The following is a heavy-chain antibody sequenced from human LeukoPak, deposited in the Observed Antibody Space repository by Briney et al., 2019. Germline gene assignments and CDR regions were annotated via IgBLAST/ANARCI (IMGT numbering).Heavy chain of an antibody. J-gene: IGHJ4*02. CDR3: ARHLSYGSGDYQNYFDY. CDR2: IHYSGST. Sequence: SETLSLTCIVSDDSISSRHYYRGWIRQPPGKGLEWIGSIHYSGSTYYNPSHRSRVTISGDTSKNQFSLKLTSVTAADAAVYYCARHLSYGSGDYQNYFDYWGQGILVTVSS. D-gene: IGHD3-10*01. CDR1: DDSISSRHYY. V-gene: IGHV4-39*01.